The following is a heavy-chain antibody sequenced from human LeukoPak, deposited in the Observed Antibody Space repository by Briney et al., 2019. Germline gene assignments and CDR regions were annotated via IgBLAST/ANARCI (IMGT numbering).Heavy chain of an antibody. CDR2: IKQDGSEK. D-gene: IGHD3/OR15-3a*01. CDR1: GFTFSNCW. V-gene: IGHV3-7*01. CDR3: ARDGFELVFDY. J-gene: IGHJ4*02. Sequence: GGSLRLSCAASGFTFSNCWMSWVRQAPGKGLEWVANIKQDGSEKYYVDAVKGRFTISRDNAKNSLYLQMNSLRAEDTAVYYCARDGFELVFDYWGQGTLVTVSS.